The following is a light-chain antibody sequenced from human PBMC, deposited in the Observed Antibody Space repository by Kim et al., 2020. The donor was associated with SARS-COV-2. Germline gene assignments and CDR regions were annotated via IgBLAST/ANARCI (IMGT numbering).Light chain of an antibody. Sequence: GDRVTITCRASQSISSWLAWYQQKPGKAPKLLIYDASSLESGVPSRFSGSGSGTEFSLTISSLQPDDFATYYCQQYNSYPWTFGQGTKVDIK. V-gene: IGKV1-5*01. J-gene: IGKJ1*01. CDR2: DAS. CDR3: QQYNSYPWT. CDR1: QSISSW.